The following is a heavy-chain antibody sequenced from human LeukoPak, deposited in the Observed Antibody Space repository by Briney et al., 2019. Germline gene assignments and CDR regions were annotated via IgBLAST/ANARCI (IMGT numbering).Heavy chain of an antibody. V-gene: IGHV4-34*01. CDR3: ASPGRWLHSDAFDI. J-gene: IGHJ3*02. Sequence: KASETLSLTCAVYGGSFSGYYWSWIRQPPGKGLEWIGEINHSGSTNYNPSLKSRVTISVDTSKNQFPLKLSLVTAATTAVYYCASPGRWLHSDAFDIWGQGTMVTVSS. CDR2: INHSGST. D-gene: IGHD6-19*01. CDR1: GGSFSGYY.